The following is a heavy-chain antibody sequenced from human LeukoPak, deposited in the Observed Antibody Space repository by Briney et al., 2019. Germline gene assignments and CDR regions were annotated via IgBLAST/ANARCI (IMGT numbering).Heavy chain of an antibody. Sequence: SETLSLTCVVSGGSFSGYYWSWIRQPPGKGLEWIGEINHGGRTNYSPSLKSRVTISVDTSKNQFSLNLSSVTAADTAVYYCARGLELGYCSGASCYIWFDPWGQGTLVTVSS. CDR3: ARGLELGYCSGASCYIWFDP. CDR2: INHGGRT. CDR1: GGSFSGYY. V-gene: IGHV4-34*01. J-gene: IGHJ5*02. D-gene: IGHD2-2*02.